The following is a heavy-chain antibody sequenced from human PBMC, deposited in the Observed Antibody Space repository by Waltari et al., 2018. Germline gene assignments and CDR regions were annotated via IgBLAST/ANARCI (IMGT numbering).Heavy chain of an antibody. CDR2: INPSGGGT. D-gene: IGHD2-2*01. Sequence: QVQLVQSGAEVKKPGASVKVSCKASGYTFTSYYMHWVRQAPGQGLEWMGIINPSGGGTSYAQKFQGRVTMTRDTSTSTVYMELSSLRSEDTAVYYCARAMRGYCSSTSCSAIDYWGQGTLVTVSS. CDR1: GYTFTSYY. CDR3: ARAMRGYCSSTSCSAIDY. J-gene: IGHJ4*02. V-gene: IGHV1-46*01.